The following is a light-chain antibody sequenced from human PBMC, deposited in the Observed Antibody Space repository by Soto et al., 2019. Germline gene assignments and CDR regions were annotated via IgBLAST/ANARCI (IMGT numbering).Light chain of an antibody. Sequence: QSALTQPASVSGSPGQSITISCTGTSTDPATYDLVSWYQQHPGEAPQLIIYEVAKRPSGVSARFSGSQSGDTASLTISGLQAADEAYYYCCSRLFGGGTKLTV. CDR2: EVA. V-gene: IGLV2-23*02. CDR3: CSRL. CDR1: STDPATYDL. J-gene: IGLJ2*01.